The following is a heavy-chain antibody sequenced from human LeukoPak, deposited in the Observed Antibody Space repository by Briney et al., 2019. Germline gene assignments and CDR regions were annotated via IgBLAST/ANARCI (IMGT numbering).Heavy chain of an antibody. V-gene: IGHV3-33*06. CDR3: AELVYCSSTSCLNDAFDI. CDR2: IWYDGSNK. J-gene: IGHJ3*02. D-gene: IGHD2-2*01. CDR1: GFTFSSYG. Sequence: PGGSLRLSCAASGFTFSSYGMHWVRQAPGKGLEWVAVIWYDGSNKYYADSVKGRFTISRDNSKNTLYLQMNSLRAEDTAVYYCAELVYCSSTSCLNDAFDIWGQGTMVTVSS.